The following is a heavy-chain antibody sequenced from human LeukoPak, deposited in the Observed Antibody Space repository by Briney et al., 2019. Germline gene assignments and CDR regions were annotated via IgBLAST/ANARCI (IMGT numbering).Heavy chain of an antibody. J-gene: IGHJ3*02. CDR1: GGTFSSYA. CDR2: IIPIFGTA. V-gene: IGHV1-69*13. Sequence: SVKVSCKASGGTFSSYAISWVRQAPGQGLEWMGGIIPIFGTANYAQKFQGRVTITADESTSTAYMELSSLRSEDTAVYYCARALGDSGSWYAFDIWAQGTMVIVSS. CDR3: ARALGDSGSWYAFDI. D-gene: IGHD6-13*01.